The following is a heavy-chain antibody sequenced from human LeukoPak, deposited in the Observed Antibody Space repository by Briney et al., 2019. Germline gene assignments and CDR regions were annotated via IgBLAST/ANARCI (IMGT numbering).Heavy chain of an antibody. CDR1: GFTLRSYA. V-gene: IGHV3-23*01. CDR2: ISGSGAGT. CDR3: AKDLTYTSGWLLHY. J-gene: IGHJ4*02. Sequence: PGGSLRLYCAASGFTLRSYAMSWVRQAPGKGLEWVSGISGSGAGTYYADSVKGRFTISRDNSKNTLYLQMNSLRAEDTAVYYCAKDLTYTSGWLLHYWGQGTLVTVSS. D-gene: IGHD6-19*01.